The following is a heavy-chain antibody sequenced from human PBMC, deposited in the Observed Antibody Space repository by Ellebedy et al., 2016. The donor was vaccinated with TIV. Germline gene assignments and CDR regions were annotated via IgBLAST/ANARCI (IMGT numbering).Heavy chain of an antibody. V-gene: IGHV4-59*01. D-gene: IGHD3-22*01. J-gene: IGHJ3*01. Sequence: MPSETLSLTCSVSGGSISGYYWSCVRQSPGQGLEWIGHSHHSRDTNYNPSPRSRVTISVDTSRSQFSLRLSSVTAADPAVYYCAGDTYYYESGAWDDVFDVWGQGTMVTVSS. CDR1: GGSISGYY. CDR2: SHHSRDT. CDR3: AGDTYYYESGAWDDVFDV.